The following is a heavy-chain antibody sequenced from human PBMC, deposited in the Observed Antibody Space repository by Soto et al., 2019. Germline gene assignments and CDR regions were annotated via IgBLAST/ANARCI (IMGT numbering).Heavy chain of an antibody. V-gene: IGHV3-23*01. D-gene: IGHD2-15*01. Sequence: PGGSLRLSCAASGFTFSSYAMSWVRQAPGKGLEWVSAISGSGGSTYYADSVKGRFTISRDTSKNTLYLQMNTLRADDTAVYYCASSAGFCSGGSCYDYWGQGTLVTVSS. CDR2: ISGSGGST. CDR3: ASSAGFCSGGSCYDY. CDR1: GFTFSSYA. J-gene: IGHJ4*02.